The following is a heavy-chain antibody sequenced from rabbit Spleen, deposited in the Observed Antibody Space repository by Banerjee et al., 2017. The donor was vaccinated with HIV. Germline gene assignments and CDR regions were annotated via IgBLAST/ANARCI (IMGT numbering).Heavy chain of an antibody. CDR3: ARDTSSSFSSYGMDL. J-gene: IGHJ6*01. CDR1: GISFSNKAV. Sequence: QEQLVESGGGLVQPGGSLKLSCTASGISFSNKAVMCWVRQAPGKGLEWIACINAITGRAVYASWAKGRLTISKTSSTTVTLQMTSLTAADTATYFCARDTSSSFSSYGMDLWGPGTLVPV. D-gene: IGHD1-1*01. V-gene: IGHV1S45*01. CDR2: INAITGRA.